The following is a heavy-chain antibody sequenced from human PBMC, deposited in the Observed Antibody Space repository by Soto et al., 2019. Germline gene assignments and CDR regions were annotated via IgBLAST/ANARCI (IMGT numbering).Heavy chain of an antibody. J-gene: IGHJ4*02. Sequence: QITLKESGPTLVKPTQTLTLTCTFSGFSLSTTAEGVGWIRQPPGKALEWLALIYWDDDERYSPSLKSRLTITKDTSKNQVVLIMTNVDPVATATYYCAHGSCSSADCYPNPYLDYWGQGILVTVSS. CDR3: AHGSCSSADCYPNPYLDY. CDR1: GFSLSTTAEG. CDR2: IYWDDDE. V-gene: IGHV2-5*02. D-gene: IGHD2-2*01.